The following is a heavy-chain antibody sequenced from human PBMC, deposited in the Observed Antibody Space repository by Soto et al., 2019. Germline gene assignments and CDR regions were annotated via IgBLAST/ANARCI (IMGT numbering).Heavy chain of an antibody. CDR1: GGTFSSYA. V-gene: IGHV1-69*13. CDR3: ARVGDCSSTSCYARGAFDI. Sequence: VASVKVSCKVSGGTFSSYAISWVRQAPGQGLEWMGGIIPIFGTANYAQKFQGRVTITADESTSTAYMELSSLRSEDTAVYYCARVGDCSSTSCYARGAFDIWGQGTMVTVSS. CDR2: IIPIFGTA. D-gene: IGHD2-2*01. J-gene: IGHJ3*02.